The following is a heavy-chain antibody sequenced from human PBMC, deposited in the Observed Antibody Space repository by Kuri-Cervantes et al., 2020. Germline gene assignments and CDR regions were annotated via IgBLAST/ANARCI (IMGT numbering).Heavy chain of an antibody. J-gene: IGHJ4*02. CDR2: IYYSGST. CDR3: ARGSYYGSGSYFDLDY. D-gene: IGHD3-10*01. CDR1: GGSISNYF. Sequence: SETLSLTCTVSGGSISNYFWSWIRQPPGKGLEWIGYIYYSGSTNYNPSLKSRVTISVDTSKNQFSLKLSSVTAADTAMYYCARGSYYGSGSYFDLDYWGQGTLVTVSS. V-gene: IGHV4-59*01.